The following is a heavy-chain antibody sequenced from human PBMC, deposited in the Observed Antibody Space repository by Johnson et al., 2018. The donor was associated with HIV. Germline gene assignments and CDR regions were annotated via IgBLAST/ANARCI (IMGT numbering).Heavy chain of an antibody. J-gene: IGHJ3*02. V-gene: IGHV3-66*01. D-gene: IGHD4-17*01. CDR3: AREGTVSYGGAFDI. Sequence: VQLVESGGGLVQPGGSLRLSCAASGFTFSSYAMSWVRQAPGKGLEWVSVIYSGGSTYYADSVTGRFTISSDNSKNTLYLQMNSLSPEDTAVYYCAREGTVSYGGAFDIWGQGTMVTVSS. CDR2: IYSGGST. CDR1: GFTFSSYA.